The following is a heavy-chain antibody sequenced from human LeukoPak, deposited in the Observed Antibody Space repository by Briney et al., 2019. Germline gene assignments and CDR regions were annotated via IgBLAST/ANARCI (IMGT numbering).Heavy chain of an antibody. J-gene: IGHJ4*02. D-gene: IGHD6-19*01. CDR3: AKSVGWVKYYFDY. V-gene: IGHV3-23*01. CDR2: ISGSGGVT. CDR1: GITFNNYA. Sequence: PGGSLRLSCAASGITFNNYAMSWVRQAPGKGLEWVSDISGSGGVTHYADSVKGRFDISRDNSKNTLYLQMNSLRAEDTAVYYCAKSVGWVKYYFDYWGQGTLVTVSS.